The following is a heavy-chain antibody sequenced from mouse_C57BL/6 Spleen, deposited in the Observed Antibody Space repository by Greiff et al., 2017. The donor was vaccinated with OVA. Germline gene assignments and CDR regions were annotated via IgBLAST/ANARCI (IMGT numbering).Heavy chain of an antibody. CDR2: IDPSDSET. D-gene: IGHD4-1*01. CDR1: GFTFTSYW. CDR3: APQTGVYYAMDY. J-gene: IGHJ4*01. Sequence: QVQLQQPGAELVRPGSSVKLSCKASGFTFTSYWMHWVKQRPIQGLEWIGNIDPSDSETHYNPKFKDKATLTVDKSSSTAYMQLSSLTSEDSAVYYCAPQTGVYYAMDYWGQGTSVTVSS. V-gene: IGHV1-52*01.